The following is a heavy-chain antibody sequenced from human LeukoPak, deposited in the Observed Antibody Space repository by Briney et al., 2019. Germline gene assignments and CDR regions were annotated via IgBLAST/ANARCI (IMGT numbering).Heavy chain of an antibody. D-gene: IGHD3-16*01. CDR2: IKQDGSDR. CDR3: ASRRGYNWFDP. Sequence: GGSLRLSCAASGFTFRNYWMSWVRQAPGTGLEWVANIKQDGSDRNYVTSVRGRFTISRDNAESSLYLQMNSLRVEDTAVYYCASRRGYNWFDPWGQGTLVTVSS. V-gene: IGHV3-7*03. CDR1: GFTFRNYW. J-gene: IGHJ5*02.